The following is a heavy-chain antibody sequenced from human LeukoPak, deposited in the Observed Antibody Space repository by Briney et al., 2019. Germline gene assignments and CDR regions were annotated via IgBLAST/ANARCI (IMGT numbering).Heavy chain of an antibody. V-gene: IGHV3-7*05. CDR1: GFIFSHNW. CDR2: LKPDGSDR. D-gene: IGHD6-19*01. Sequence: GGSLRLSCAASGFIFSHNWMSWVRQVPGKRLEWVANLKPDGSDRYYVDSVKGRFTISRDNAKNSLYLQMDSLRAEDTAVYYCAKDATRSSGWYYFDYWGQGTLVTVSS. CDR3: AKDATRSSGWYYFDY. J-gene: IGHJ4*02.